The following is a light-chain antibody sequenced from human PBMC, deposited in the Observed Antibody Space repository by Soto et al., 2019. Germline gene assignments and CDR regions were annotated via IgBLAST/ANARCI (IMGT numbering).Light chain of an antibody. CDR1: QSVSSSY. V-gene: IGKV3-20*01. CDR3: QQYGSSPPII. J-gene: IGKJ5*01. Sequence: EIVLTQSPGTLSLSPGERATLSCRASQSVSSSYLAWYQQKPGQAPRLLIYGASSRATGIPDRFSGSGSGTHFTLTISRLEPEDFAGYYCQQYGSSPPIIFGQGTRLEIK. CDR2: GAS.